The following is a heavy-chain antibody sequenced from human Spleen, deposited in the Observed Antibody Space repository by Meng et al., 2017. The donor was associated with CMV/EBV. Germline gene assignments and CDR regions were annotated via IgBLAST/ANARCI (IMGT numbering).Heavy chain of an antibody. CDR3: ARGNIVVVPAAIFDWFDP. CDR1: GGSISSGDYY. J-gene: IGHJ5*02. V-gene: IGHV4-30-4*08. D-gene: IGHD2-2*01. CDR2: IYYSGST. Sequence: QRQLQEAGPGLVKPSETLSLTCTVSGGSISSGDYYWSWIRQPPGKGLEWIGYIYYSGSTYYNPSLKSRVTISVDTSKNQFSLKLSSVTAADTAVYYCARGNIVVVPAAIFDWFDPWGQGTLVTVSS.